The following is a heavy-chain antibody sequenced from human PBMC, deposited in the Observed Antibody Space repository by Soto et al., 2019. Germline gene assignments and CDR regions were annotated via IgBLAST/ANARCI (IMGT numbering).Heavy chain of an antibody. D-gene: IGHD6-19*01. CDR1: GYTFTSYG. CDR3: ARDASSGWSGANWFDP. V-gene: IGHV1-18*01. CDR2: ISAYNSNT. J-gene: IGHJ5*02. Sequence: QVQLVQSGAEVKKPGASVKVSCKASGYTFTSYGISWVRQAPGLGLERMGWISAYNSNTNYAQKLQGRVTMTTDTSTSTAYMELRSLRSDDTAVYYCARDASSGWSGANWFDPWGQGTLVTVSS.